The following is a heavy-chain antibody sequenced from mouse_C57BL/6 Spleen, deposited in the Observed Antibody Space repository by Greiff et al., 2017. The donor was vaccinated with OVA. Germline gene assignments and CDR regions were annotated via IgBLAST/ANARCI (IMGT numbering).Heavy chain of an antibody. CDR2: IYPGDGDT. Sequence: QVQLQQSGPELVKPGASVKISCKASGYAFSSSWMNWVKQRPGQGLEWIGRIYPGDGDTNYNGKFKGKATLTADKSSSTAYMQLSSLTSEDSAVYCCARGIITTVEADVDDWGKGTTLTVA. CDR3: ARGIITTVEADVDD. V-gene: IGHV1-82*01. J-gene: IGHJ2*01. D-gene: IGHD1-1*01. CDR1: GYAFSSSW.